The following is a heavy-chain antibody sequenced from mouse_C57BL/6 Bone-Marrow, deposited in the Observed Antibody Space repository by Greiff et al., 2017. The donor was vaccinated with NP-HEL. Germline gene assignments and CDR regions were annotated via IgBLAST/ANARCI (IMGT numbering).Heavy chain of an antibody. CDR3: ARDWEGDY. CDR2: IDPANGNT. Sequence: EVQLQQSVAELVRPGASVKLSCTASGFNFKNTYMHWVKQRPEQGLEWIGRIDPANGNTKYAPKFQGKATITADTSSNTAYLQLSSLTSEDTAIYYCARDWEGDYWGQGTTLTVSS. V-gene: IGHV14-3*01. J-gene: IGHJ2*01. D-gene: IGHD4-1*01. CDR1: GFNFKNTY.